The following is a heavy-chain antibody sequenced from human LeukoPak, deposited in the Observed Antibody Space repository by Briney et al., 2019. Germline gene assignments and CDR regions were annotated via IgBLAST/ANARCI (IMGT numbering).Heavy chain of an antibody. D-gene: IGHD2-2*01. CDR1: GFTFSSYG. V-gene: IGHV3-30*18. CDR2: ISHDGTVR. CDR3: AKEGSQYASSWFDH. J-gene: IGHJ5*02. Sequence: GRSLRLSCAASGFTFSSYGMQWFRQAPGMGPEWVSVISHDGTVRHYADSVKGRFTISRDSSTNRLYLQMDSLRTEDTAVYYCAKEGSQYASSWFDHWGQGTLVTVSS.